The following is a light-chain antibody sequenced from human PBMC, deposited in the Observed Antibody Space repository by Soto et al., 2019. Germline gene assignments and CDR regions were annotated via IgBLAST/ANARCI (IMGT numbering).Light chain of an antibody. Sequence: QLVLTQPPSASASLGASVKLTCTLSSGHNSYAIAWHQQQPEKGPRYLMKLNSDGSHSKGDGIPDRFSGSSSGAERYLTISSLQSEDEADYYCQTWSTDIRVFGGGTKRTGL. CDR2: LNSDGSH. V-gene: IGLV4-69*01. J-gene: IGLJ3*02. CDR1: SGHNSYA. CDR3: QTWSTDIRV.